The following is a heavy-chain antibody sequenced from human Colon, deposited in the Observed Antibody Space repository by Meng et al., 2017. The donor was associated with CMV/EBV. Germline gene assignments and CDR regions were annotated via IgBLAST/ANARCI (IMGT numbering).Heavy chain of an antibody. CDR3: ARRTGTTIDY. D-gene: IGHD1-7*01. J-gene: IGHJ4*02. CDR1: GFMFRTSG. V-gene: IGHV3-33*01. Sequence: GGSLRLSCTASGFMFRTSGMHWVRQSPGRGLEWVANIWSDESNGDYGESVKGRFTISRDNSNNLLYLQMDSLRAEDTAIYYCARRTGTTIDYWGQGTLVTVSS. CDR2: IWSDESNG.